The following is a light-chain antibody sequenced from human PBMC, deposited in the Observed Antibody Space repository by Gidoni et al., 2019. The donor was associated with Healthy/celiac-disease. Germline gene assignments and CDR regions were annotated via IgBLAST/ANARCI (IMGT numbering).Light chain of an antibody. V-gene: IGLV3-1*01. CDR3: QAWDSSTVV. Sequence: SYELTQPPSVYVSPGQTASIPCSGDNLGDKYACWYQQKAGQAPVLVSYQDSKRPSGSPERFSCSNSGNTATLTISGTQAMDEDDYDCQAWDSSTVVFGGGTKLTVL. J-gene: IGLJ2*01. CDR1: NLGDKY. CDR2: QDS.